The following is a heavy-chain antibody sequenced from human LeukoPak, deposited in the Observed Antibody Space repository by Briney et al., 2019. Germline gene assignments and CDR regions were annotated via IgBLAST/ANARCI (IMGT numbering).Heavy chain of an antibody. V-gene: IGHV4-30-4*01. CDR3: ARVPVGYCSGGTCKRYFDY. CDR1: GGSISSGDYY. D-gene: IGHD2-15*01. J-gene: IGHJ4*02. CDR2: INFSGST. Sequence: SSETLSLTCTVSGGSISSGDYYWSWIRQPPGKGLEYIGYINFSGSTSYNPSLKGRLTISVVTSKNQFSLKLSSVTAADTAVYYCARVPVGYCSGGTCKRYFDYWGQGTLVTVSS.